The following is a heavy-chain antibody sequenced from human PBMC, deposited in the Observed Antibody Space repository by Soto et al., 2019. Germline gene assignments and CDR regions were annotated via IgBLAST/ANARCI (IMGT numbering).Heavy chain of an antibody. CDR3: ARDQTWALDY. Sequence: GGSLRLSCAASEFTFCQHPMTWVRQAPGKGLEWVAYINHDGSSISYVDSVKGRFTISRDNAKNSLYLQMNSLRVDDTAVYYCARDQTWALDYWGQGVTVSS. CDR1: EFTFCQHP. J-gene: IGHJ4*02. V-gene: IGHV3-7*01. CDR2: INHDGSSI. D-gene: IGHD3-16*01.